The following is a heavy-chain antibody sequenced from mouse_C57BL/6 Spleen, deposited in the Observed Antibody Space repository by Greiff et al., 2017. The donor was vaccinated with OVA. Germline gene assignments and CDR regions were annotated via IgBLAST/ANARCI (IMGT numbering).Heavy chain of an antibody. V-gene: IGHV1-72*01. Sequence: QVQLKQPGAELVKPGASVKLSCKASGYTFTSYWMHWVKQRPGRGLEWIGRIDPNSGGTKYNEKFKSKATLTVDKPSSTAYMQLSSLTSEDSAVYYCARDYYGSSWSSWGQGTLVTVSA. CDR1: GYTFTSYW. D-gene: IGHD1-1*01. CDR2: IDPNSGGT. CDR3: ARDYYGSSWSS. J-gene: IGHJ3*01.